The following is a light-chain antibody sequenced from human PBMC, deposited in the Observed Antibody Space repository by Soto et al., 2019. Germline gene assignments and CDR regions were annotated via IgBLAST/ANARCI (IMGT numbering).Light chain of an antibody. V-gene: IGKV3-20*01. CDR2: GAS. CDR1: QSVSSY. CDR3: HHYGDTPRT. Sequence: EIVLTQSPGTLSLSPGARATLSCRASQSVSSYLAWYQQKPGQAPRLLMYGASSRATGIPDRFSGSGSGTDFTLTISRLEPEDFAVYYCHHYGDTPRTFGQGTKVEIK. J-gene: IGKJ1*01.